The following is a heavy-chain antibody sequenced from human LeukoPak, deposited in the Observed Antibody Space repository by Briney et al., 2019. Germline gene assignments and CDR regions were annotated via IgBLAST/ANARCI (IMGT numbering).Heavy chain of an antibody. Sequence: GRSLRLSCAGSGFIFNNYAMHWVRQPPGKGLEWVSGISWNSGSIDYADSVKGRFTISRDNAKNSPYLQMNSLRVEDTAFYYCAKDNRRHYTSGPNPDSLHWGQGALVTVSS. CDR1: GFIFNNYA. V-gene: IGHV3-9*01. CDR3: AKDNRRHYTSGPNPDSLH. D-gene: IGHD6-19*01. CDR2: ISWNSGSI. J-gene: IGHJ4*02.